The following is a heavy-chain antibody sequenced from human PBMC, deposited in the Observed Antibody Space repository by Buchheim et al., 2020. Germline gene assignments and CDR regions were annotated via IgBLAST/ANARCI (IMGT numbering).Heavy chain of an antibody. Sequence: EVQLVESGGGLVQPGGSLRLSCAASGFTFSSYEMNWVRQAPGKGLEWVSYISSSGSTIYYADSVKGRFTISRDNAKNSLYLQMNSLRAEDTAGDYCARACGYSYGFWRRDYGMDVWGQGTT. V-gene: IGHV3-48*03. D-gene: IGHD5-18*01. J-gene: IGHJ6*02. CDR1: GFTFSSYE. CDR2: ISSSGSTI. CDR3: ARACGYSYGFWRRDYGMDV.